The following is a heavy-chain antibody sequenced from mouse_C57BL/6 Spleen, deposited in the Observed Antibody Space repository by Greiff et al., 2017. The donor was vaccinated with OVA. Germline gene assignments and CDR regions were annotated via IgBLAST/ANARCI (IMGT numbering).Heavy chain of an antibody. CDR3: ARWRDYYGSSYGYAMDY. J-gene: IGHJ4*01. V-gene: IGHV1-76*01. CDR2: IYPGSGNT. CDR1: GYTFTDYY. Sequence: QVQLKQSGAELVRPGASVKLSCKASGYTFTDYYINWVKQRPGQGLEWIARIYPGSGNTYYNEKFKGKATLTAKKSSSTAYMQLSSLTSEDSAVYFCARWRDYYGSSYGYAMDYWGQGTSVTVSS. D-gene: IGHD1-1*01.